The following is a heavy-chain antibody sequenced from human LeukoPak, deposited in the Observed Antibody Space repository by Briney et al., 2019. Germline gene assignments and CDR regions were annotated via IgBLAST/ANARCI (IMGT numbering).Heavy chain of an antibody. Sequence: GGCLRLSCAASGFTFSSYAMHWVGQAPGKGLEWVAVISYDGSNKFYADSVKGRFTFSRDNSKNTLYLQMDSLRAEETAVYYCAGGTVTSRTWYFDLWGRGTLVTVSS. J-gene: IGHJ2*01. CDR3: AGGTVTSRTWYFDL. V-gene: IGHV3-30*04. CDR2: ISYDGSNK. CDR1: GFTFSSYA. D-gene: IGHD4-17*01.